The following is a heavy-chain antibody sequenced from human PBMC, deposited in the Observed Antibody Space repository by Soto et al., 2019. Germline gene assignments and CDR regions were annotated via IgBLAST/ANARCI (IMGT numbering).Heavy chain of an antibody. CDR2: ISAYNGNT. D-gene: IGHD3-3*01. CDR3: ARDSLRFLEWLFLPYYFDY. J-gene: IGHJ4*02. CDR1: GYTFTSYG. V-gene: IGHV1-18*04. Sequence: ASVKVSCKASGYTFTSYGISWVRQAPGQGLEWMGWISAYNGNTNYAQKLQGRVTMTTDTSTSTAYMELRSLRSDDTAVYYCARDSLRFLEWLFLPYYFDYGGQRTPVTAS.